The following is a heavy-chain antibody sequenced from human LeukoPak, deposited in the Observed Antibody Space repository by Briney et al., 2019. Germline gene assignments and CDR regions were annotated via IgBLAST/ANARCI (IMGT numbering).Heavy chain of an antibody. CDR2: IYYSGST. CDR3: ARHSAHSSTNDAFDI. J-gene: IGHJ3*02. CDR1: GGSVRRGNYY. Sequence: SETLSLTCTVSGGSVRRGNYYWTWIRQPPGKGLEWIGYIYYSGSTNYNPSLKSRVTISVDTSKNQFSLKLSSVTAADTAVYSCARHSAHSSTNDAFDIWGQGTMVTVSS. V-gene: IGHV4-61*01. D-gene: IGHD6-13*01.